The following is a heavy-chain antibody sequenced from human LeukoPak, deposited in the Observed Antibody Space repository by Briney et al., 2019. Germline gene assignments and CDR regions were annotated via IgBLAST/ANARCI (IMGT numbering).Heavy chain of an antibody. J-gene: IGHJ3*02. CDR3: ARGELNRRGNAFDI. CDR2: IFAYNGNT. D-gene: IGHD1-26*01. Sequence: AAVNVSCKASGYTFTINGVSWVRQAPGQGLGGMGWIFAYNGNTNYAQILQGRVTMTTDISTSTAYMELRSLRFYDTAVYYCARGELNRRGNAFDIWGQGTMVTVSS. CDR1: GYTFTING. V-gene: IGHV1-18*01.